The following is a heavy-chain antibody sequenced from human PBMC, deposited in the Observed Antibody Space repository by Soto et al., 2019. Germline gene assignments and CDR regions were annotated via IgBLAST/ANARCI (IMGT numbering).Heavy chain of an antibody. CDR2: IIPNSGGT. CDR1: GATFSGYY. V-gene: IGHV1-2*04. D-gene: IGHD3-3*01. CDR3: ARSSLTVFGVGMAMGV. J-gene: IGHJ3*01. Sequence: GASVKVSCKASGATFSGYYMRWVRQAPGQVLEWMGWIIPNSGGTNYAQKFQGWVTITGDKSTSTAYMELSSLRSEDTAVYYCARSSLTVFGVGMAMGVWGQGTMVTVSS.